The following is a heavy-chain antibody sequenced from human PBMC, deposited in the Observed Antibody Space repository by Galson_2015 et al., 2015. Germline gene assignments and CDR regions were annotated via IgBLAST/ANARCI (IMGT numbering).Heavy chain of an antibody. V-gene: IGHV1-69*13. CDR1: GGTFSSYA. D-gene: IGHD2-15*01. CDR3: ARVALSGGSWKYYFDY. Sequence: SVKVSCKASGGTFSSYAISWVRQAPGQGLEWMGGIIPIFGTANYAQKFQGRVTITADESTSTAYMELSSLRSEDTAVYYCARVALSGGSWKYYFDYWGQGTLVTVSS. J-gene: IGHJ4*02. CDR2: IIPIFGTA.